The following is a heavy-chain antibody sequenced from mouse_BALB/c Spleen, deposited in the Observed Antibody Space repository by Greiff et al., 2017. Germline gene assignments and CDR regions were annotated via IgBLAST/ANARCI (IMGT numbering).Heavy chain of an antibody. Sequence: QVHVKQSGAELAKPGASVKMSCKASGYTFTSYWMHWVKQRPGQGLEWIGYINPSTGYTEYNQKFKDKATLTADKSSSTAYMQLSSLTSEDSAVYYCARWGFITTVVDNFDYWGQGTTLTVSS. J-gene: IGHJ2*01. CDR3: ARWGFITTVVDNFDY. CDR2: INPSTGYT. CDR1: GYTFTSYW. V-gene: IGHV1-7*01. D-gene: IGHD1-1*01.